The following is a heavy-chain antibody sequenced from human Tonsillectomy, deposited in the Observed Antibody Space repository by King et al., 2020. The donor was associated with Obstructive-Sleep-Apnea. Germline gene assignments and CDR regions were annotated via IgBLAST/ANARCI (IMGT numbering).Heavy chain of an antibody. CDR1: GASISSGGYF. D-gene: IGHD1-26*01. V-gene: IGHV4-31*03. CDR2: IHHSGTA. Sequence: QLQESGPGLVKPSQTLSLTCTVSGASISSGGYFWSWIRQLPGQGLEWIGYIHHSGTAYYTPSLKSRVILSVDTSKNQFSLKLSSVTAADTAVYYCARVGGGGTYYYFDFWGQGTLVTVSS. J-gene: IGHJ4*02. CDR3: ARVGGGGTYYYFDF.